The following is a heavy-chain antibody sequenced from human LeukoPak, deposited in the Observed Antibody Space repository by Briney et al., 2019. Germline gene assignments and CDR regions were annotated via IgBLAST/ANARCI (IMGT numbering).Heavy chain of an antibody. D-gene: IGHD3-22*01. V-gene: IGHV4-31*03. J-gene: IGHJ4*02. CDR3: ARADRGSAYYYDY. Sequence: SQTLSLTCTVSGASISSGGYYWSWIRQHPGKGLEWIGYIYYSGSTYYHPSLKSRVTKSADTSKNQFSLKLSAVTAADTAVYYCARADRGSAYYYDYWGQGTLVTVSS. CDR1: GASISSGGYY. CDR2: IYYSGST.